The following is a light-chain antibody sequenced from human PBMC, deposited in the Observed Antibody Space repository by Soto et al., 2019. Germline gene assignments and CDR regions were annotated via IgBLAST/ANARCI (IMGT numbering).Light chain of an antibody. Sequence: DIQLTQSPSFLSASVGDRVTITCRASQGISSYLAWYQQKPGTAPQLLIYAASTLQSGVPSRLSGSGSGTEFTLTISSLQPEDFATYYCQQLHSNPYTFGQGTK. CDR3: QQLHSNPYT. J-gene: IGKJ2*01. CDR1: QGISSY. CDR2: AAS. V-gene: IGKV1-9*01.